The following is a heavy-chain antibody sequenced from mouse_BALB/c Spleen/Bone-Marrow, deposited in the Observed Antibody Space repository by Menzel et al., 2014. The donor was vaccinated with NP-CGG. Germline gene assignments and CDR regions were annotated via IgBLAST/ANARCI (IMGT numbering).Heavy chain of an antibody. CDR3: ANYYGSSWFAY. CDR2: ISEGGSYT. D-gene: IGHD1-1*01. Sequence: EVQLVESGGGLVKPGGSLKLSSAASGFTFSDYYMYWVRQTPEKRLEWVATISEGGSYTYYPDSVKGRFTISRDNAKNNLYLQMSSLKSEDTAMYYCANYYGSSWFAYWGQGTLVTVSA. V-gene: IGHV5-4*02. CDR1: GFTFSDYY. J-gene: IGHJ3*01.